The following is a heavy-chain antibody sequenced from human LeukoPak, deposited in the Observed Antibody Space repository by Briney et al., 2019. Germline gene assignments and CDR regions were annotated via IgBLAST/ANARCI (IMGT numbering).Heavy chain of an antibody. V-gene: IGHV4-34*01. CDR1: GGSFSGYY. Sequence: PSETLSLTCTVYGGSFSGYYWSWIRQPPGKGLEWIGEINHSGSTNYNPSLKSRVAISVDTSKNQFSLKLSSVTAADTAVYYCAREGGHSIWGQGTMVTVSS. CDR3: AREGGHSI. CDR2: INHSGST. D-gene: IGHD2-15*01. J-gene: IGHJ3*02.